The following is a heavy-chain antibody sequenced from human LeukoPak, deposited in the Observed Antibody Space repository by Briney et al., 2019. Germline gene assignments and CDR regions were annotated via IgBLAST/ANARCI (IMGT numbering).Heavy chain of an antibody. J-gene: IGHJ6*03. V-gene: IGHV4-59*01. CDR2: IYYSGST. D-gene: IGHD3-3*01. CDR1: GGSISSYY. CDR3: ARGNYDFWSGSYYYYYYMDV. Sequence: SETLSLTCTVSGGSISSYYWSWIRQPPGKGLEWIGYIYYSGSTNYNPSLKSRVTISVDTSKNQFSLKLSSVTAADTAVYYCARGNYDFWSGSYYYYYYMDVWGKGTTVTVSS.